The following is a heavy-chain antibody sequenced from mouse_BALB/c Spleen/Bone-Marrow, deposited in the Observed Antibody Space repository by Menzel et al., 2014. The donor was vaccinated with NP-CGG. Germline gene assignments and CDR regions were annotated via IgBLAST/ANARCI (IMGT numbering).Heavy chain of an antibody. Sequence: VQLQQPGPELVKPGASVKISCKASGYSFTGYFMNWVMQSHGKSLEWIGRINPYNGDTFYNQKFKGKATLTVDKSSSTALMELRSLASEDSAVYYCARSGYYGSSYFDYWGQGTTLTVSS. CDR1: GYSFTGYF. J-gene: IGHJ2*01. D-gene: IGHD1-1*01. CDR3: ARSGYYGSSYFDY. V-gene: IGHV1-20*02. CDR2: INPYNGDT.